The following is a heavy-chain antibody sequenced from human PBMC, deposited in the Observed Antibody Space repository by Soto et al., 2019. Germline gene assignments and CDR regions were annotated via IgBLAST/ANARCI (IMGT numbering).Heavy chain of an antibody. CDR3: AKDIEGIAAAGSRDYFDY. CDR2: ISGSGGST. V-gene: IGHV3-23*01. D-gene: IGHD6-13*01. Sequence: GGSLRLSCAASGFTFSSYAMSWVRQAPGKGLEWVSAISGSGGSTYYADSVKGRFTISRDNSKNTLYLQMNSLRAEDTAVYYCAKDIEGIAAAGSRDYFDYWGQGTLVTVSS. CDR1: GFTFSSYA. J-gene: IGHJ4*02.